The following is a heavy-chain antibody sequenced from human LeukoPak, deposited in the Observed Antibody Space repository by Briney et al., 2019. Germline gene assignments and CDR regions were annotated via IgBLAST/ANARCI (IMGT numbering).Heavy chain of an antibody. J-gene: IGHJ5*02. V-gene: IGHV1-2*02. CDR1: GYTFTGYY. CDR3: AREHIGDIVVVPAINWFDP. D-gene: IGHD2-2*01. Sequence: ASVKVSCKASGYTFTGYYMHWVRQAPGQGLEWMGWINPNSGGTNYAQKFQGRVTMTRDTSISTAYMELSRLRSDDTAVYYCAREHIGDIVVVPAINWFDPWGQGTLVTVSS. CDR2: INPNSGGT.